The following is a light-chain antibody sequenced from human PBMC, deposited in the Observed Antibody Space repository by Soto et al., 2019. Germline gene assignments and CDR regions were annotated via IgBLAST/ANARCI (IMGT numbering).Light chain of an antibody. CDR1: QSISDT. J-gene: IGKJ1*01. Sequence: DIVLTHSPATLSLYPWGIATLSCRASQSISDTLAWYQQKPGQAPRLLIHGASTRATGFPARFSGSGSGTDFTLTISSLQSEDFAVYYCQQYNNWPWTFGQGTKVDIK. CDR3: QQYNNWPWT. CDR2: GAS. V-gene: IGKV3-15*01.